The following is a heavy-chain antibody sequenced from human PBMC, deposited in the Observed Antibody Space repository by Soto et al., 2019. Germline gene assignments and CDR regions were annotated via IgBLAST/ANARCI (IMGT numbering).Heavy chain of an antibody. CDR1: GGSISSSNW. D-gene: IGHD5-18*01. CDR3: ARLRGYSYGTRVN. CDR2: IYHSGST. J-gene: IGHJ4*02. V-gene: IGHV4-4*02. Sequence: QVQLQESGPGLVKPSGTLSLTCAVSGGSISSSNWWSWVRQPPGKGLEWIGEIYHSGSTNYNPSLKSRVTISVNESKNQFSLKLCSVTAADTAVYYCARLRGYSYGTRVNWGQGTLVTVSS.